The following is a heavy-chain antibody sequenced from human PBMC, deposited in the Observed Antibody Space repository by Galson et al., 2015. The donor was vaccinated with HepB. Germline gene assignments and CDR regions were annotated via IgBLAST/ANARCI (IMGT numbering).Heavy chain of an antibody. D-gene: IGHD1-26*01. CDR3: TKWIVGARGDWFDP. J-gene: IGHJ5*02. Sequence: SLRLSCAASGFNFSSYWMTWIRQAPGKGLEWVANIKHDGSETWYVDSMRGRFTISRDDTKNTVYLQMNNLETEDTAVYYCTKWIVGARGDWFDPWGQGTLVTVSS. CDR1: GFNFSSYW. V-gene: IGHV3-7*03. CDR2: IKHDGSET.